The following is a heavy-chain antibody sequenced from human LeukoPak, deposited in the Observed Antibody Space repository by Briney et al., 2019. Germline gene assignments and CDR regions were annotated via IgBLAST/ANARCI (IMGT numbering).Heavy chain of an antibody. V-gene: IGHV3-30*18. J-gene: IGHJ4*02. CDR3: AKEVFGEFSPGEVFDY. D-gene: IGHD3-10*02. CDR1: GFSLSSYW. Sequence: GGSLRLSCAASGFSLSSYWMTWVRQAPGKGLEWVAVISYDGSNKYYADSVKGRFTISRDNSKNTLYLQMNSLRAEDTAVYYCAKEVFGEFSPGEVFDYWGQGTLVTVSS. CDR2: ISYDGSNK.